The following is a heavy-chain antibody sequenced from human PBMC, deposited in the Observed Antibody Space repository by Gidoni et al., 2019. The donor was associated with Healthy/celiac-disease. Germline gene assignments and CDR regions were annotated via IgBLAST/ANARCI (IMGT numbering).Heavy chain of an antibody. Sequence: EVQLLESGGGLVQPGGSLRLSCAASGFTFSSYAMSWVRQAPGKGRGWVSAISGSGGSTYYADSVKGRFTISRDNSKNTLYLQMNSLRAEDTAVYYCARSPYRYYYDSSGYFDYWGQGTLVTVSS. CDR3: ARSPYRYYYDSSGYFDY. CDR1: GFTFSSYA. CDR2: ISGSGGST. J-gene: IGHJ4*02. V-gene: IGHV3-23*01. D-gene: IGHD3-22*01.